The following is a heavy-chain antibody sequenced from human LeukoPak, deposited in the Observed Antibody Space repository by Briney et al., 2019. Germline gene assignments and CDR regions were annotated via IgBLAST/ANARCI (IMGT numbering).Heavy chain of an antibody. CDR3: ARLGVESRGWLQSE. CDR2: IIPILGIA. J-gene: IGHJ4*02. D-gene: IGHD5-24*01. Sequence: SVKVSCKASGGTFSSYAISWVRQAPGQGLEWMGRIIPILGIANYAQKFQGRVTITADKSTSTAYMELSSLRSEDTAVYYCARLGVESRGWLQSEWGQGTLVTVSS. CDR1: GGTFSSYA. V-gene: IGHV1-69*04.